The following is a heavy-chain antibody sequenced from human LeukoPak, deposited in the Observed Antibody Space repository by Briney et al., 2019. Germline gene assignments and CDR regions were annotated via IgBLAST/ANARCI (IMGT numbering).Heavy chain of an antibody. CDR1: GFTFSSYW. V-gene: IGHV3-7*01. D-gene: IGHD5-12*01. CDR3: ARDSKLANFDY. Sequence: GGSLRLSWAASGFTFSSYWMSWVRQAPGKGLEWVANIKQDGSEKYYVDSVKGRFTISRDNAKNSLYLQMNSLRAEDTAVYYCARDSKLANFDYWGQGTLVTVSS. J-gene: IGHJ4*02. CDR2: IKQDGSEK.